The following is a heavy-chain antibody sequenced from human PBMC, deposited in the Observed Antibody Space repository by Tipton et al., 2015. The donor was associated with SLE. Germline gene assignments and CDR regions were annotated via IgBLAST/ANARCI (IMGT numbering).Heavy chain of an antibody. J-gene: IGHJ2*01. V-gene: IGHV4-39*07. D-gene: IGHD4-11*01. CDR2: IHYSGDT. Sequence: TLSLTCTVSGDSISSGGYYWSWIRQPPGKGLEWIGNIHYSGDTYYNPSLRSRVTISVDTSKNQFSLKLISVTAADTAVYYCAREFLNPVTTVHYYFDLWGRGTLVTVSS. CDR3: AREFLNPVTTVHYYFDL. CDR1: GDSISSGGYY.